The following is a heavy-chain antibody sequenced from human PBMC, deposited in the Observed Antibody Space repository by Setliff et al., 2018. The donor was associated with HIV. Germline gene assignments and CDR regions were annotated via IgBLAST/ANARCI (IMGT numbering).Heavy chain of an antibody. Sequence: GASVKVSCKASGYTFTTYPMHWVRQAPGQGLEWMGVINTSGGSAGYAEKFRGRVTMTRDTSTNTVYMDLRNLRSEDTAVYYCARNQGDSSGWYAGDFWGHGTLVTVXS. CDR3: ARNQGDSSGWYAGDF. CDR1: GYTFTTYP. D-gene: IGHD6-19*01. V-gene: IGHV1-46*01. J-gene: IGHJ4*01. CDR2: INTSGGSA.